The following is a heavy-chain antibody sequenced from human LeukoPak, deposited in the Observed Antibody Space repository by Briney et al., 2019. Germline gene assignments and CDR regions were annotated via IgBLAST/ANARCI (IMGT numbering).Heavy chain of an antibody. Sequence: ASVKVSCKASGYTFTGYYMHWVRQAPGQGLEWLGWITSDNGGTNYAQKFQGRVTMTRDMSISTAYMELSRLRSDDTAVYYCARDPSNSGYDYLYYFDYWGQGTLVTVSS. CDR3: ARDPSNSGYDYLYYFDY. V-gene: IGHV1-2*02. CDR2: ITSDNGGT. J-gene: IGHJ4*02. D-gene: IGHD5-12*01. CDR1: GYTFTGYY.